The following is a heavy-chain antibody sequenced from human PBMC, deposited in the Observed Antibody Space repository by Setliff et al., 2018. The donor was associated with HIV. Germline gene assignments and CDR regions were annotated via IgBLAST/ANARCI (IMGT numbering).Heavy chain of an antibody. J-gene: IGHJ4*02. CDR3: ARANNDYLYLDY. CDR1: GGTFTNSA. V-gene: IGHV1-8*02. CDR2: MNPNSGNT. Sequence: GASVKVSCKASGGTFTNSAIGWVRQAPGQGLEWMGWMNPNSGNTGYAQEFQGRVTMTGNTSISTAYMELSSLRSEDTAVYYCARANNDYLYLDYWGQGALVTVSS. D-gene: IGHD3-16*01.